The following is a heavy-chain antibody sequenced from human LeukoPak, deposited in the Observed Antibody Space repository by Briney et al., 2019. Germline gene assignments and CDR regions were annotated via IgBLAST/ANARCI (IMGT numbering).Heavy chain of an antibody. D-gene: IGHD3-16*02. CDR2: IYTSGST. V-gene: IGHV4-4*07. Sequence: SETLSLTCTVSGGSISSYYWSWIRQPAGKGLEWIGRIYTSGSTNYNPSLKSRVTMSVDTSKNQFSLKLSSVTAADTAVYYCARDPVGNYDYVWGSYRYKVGRTDAFDIWGQGTMVTVSS. CDR3: ARDPVGNYDYVWGSYRYKVGRTDAFDI. J-gene: IGHJ3*02. CDR1: GGSISSYY.